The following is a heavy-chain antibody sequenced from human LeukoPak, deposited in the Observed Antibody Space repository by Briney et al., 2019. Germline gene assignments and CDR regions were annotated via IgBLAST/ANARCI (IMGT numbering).Heavy chain of an antibody. J-gene: IGHJ6*03. CDR3: ARSSRVVPAAIRYYYYYYMDV. Sequence: NSSETLSLTCTVSGGSISSYYWSWIRQPPGKGLEWIGYIYYSGSTNYNPSLKSRVTISVDTSKNQFSLKLSSVTAADTAVYYCARSSRVVPAAIRYYYYYYMDVWGKGTTVTVSS. V-gene: IGHV4-59*01. D-gene: IGHD2-2*02. CDR1: GGSISSYY. CDR2: IYYSGST.